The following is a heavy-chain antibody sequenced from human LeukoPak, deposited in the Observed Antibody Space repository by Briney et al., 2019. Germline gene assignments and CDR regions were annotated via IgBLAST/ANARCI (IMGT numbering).Heavy chain of an antibody. CDR3: ARHSWGSYYNWFDP. CDR1: GGSISSSSYY. Sequence: SETLSLTCTVSGGSISSSSYYWGWIRQPPGKGLEWIGTIYYGGSTYYNPSLRSRVTISVDTSKNQFSLKLSSVTAADTSVYYCARHSWGSYYNWFDPWGQGTLVTVSS. V-gene: IGHV4-39*01. D-gene: IGHD1-26*01. CDR2: IYYGGST. J-gene: IGHJ5*02.